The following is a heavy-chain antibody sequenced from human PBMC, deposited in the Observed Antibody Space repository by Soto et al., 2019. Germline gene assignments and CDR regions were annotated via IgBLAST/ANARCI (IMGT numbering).Heavy chain of an antibody. D-gene: IGHD3-3*01. J-gene: IGHJ4*02. Sequence: GGXLRLSCAXSXFSFGSYALSWVRQAPGKXXXXXXXXXGSDGKTFYADSVKGRFSISRDTSQSTLYLQMNSLRADDTAMYYCARWSYLDYWGQGTRVTVSS. CDR3: ARWSYLDY. V-gene: IGHV3-23*01. CDR1: XFSFGSYA. CDR2: XXGSDGKT.